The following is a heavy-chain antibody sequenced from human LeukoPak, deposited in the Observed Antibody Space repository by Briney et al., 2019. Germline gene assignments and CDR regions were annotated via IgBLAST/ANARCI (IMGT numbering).Heavy chain of an antibody. CDR3: AKDSRIGYYYDGSGYQYYFDY. CDR2: ISGSGGST. J-gene: IGHJ4*02. CDR1: GFTFSSYA. D-gene: IGHD3-22*01. Sequence: GGSLRLSCAASGFTFSSYAMSWVRQAPGKGLEWVSAISGSGGSTYYADSVKGRFTISRDNSKNTLYLQMNSLRAEDTAVYYCAKDSRIGYYYDGSGYQYYFDYWGQGTLVTVSS. V-gene: IGHV3-23*01.